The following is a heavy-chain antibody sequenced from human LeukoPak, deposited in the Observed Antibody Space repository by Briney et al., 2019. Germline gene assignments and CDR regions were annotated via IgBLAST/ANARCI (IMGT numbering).Heavy chain of an antibody. CDR2: IIPIFGTA. V-gene: IGHV1-69*06. Sequence: SVKVSCKASGGTFSSYAISWVRQAPGQGLEWMGGIIPIFGTANYAQKFQGRVTITADKSTSTAYMELSSLRSDDTAVYYCAKVLYPGIAVAGKSGVCDYWGQGTLVTVSS. J-gene: IGHJ4*02. CDR1: GGTFSSYA. D-gene: IGHD6-19*01. CDR3: AKVLYPGIAVAGKSGVCDY.